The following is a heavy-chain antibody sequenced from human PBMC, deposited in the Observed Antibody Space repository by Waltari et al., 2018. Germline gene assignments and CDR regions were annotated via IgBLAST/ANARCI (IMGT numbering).Heavy chain of an antibody. CDR3: AREDTVTMFDY. V-gene: IGHV3-48*03. CDR1: GFTFSSYE. D-gene: IGHD4-17*01. CDR2: ISSSGSTI. Sequence: EVQLVESGGGLVQPGGSLRLSCAASGFTFSSYEMHWVRQAPGKGLEWVSYISSSGSTIYYADSVKGRFTISRDNAKNSLYLQMNSLRAEDTAVYYCAREDTVTMFDYWGQGTLVTVSS. J-gene: IGHJ4*02.